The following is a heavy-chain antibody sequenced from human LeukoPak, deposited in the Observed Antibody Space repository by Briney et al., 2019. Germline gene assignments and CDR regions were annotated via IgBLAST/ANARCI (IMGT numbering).Heavy chain of an antibody. CDR3: ARDLEECSLHGALDM. CDR1: GFTFSNYG. D-gene: IGHD2-15*01. J-gene: IGHJ3*02. V-gene: IGHV3-33*01. CDR2: IWFDVIRK. Sequence: TGRSLRLSCAASGFTFSNYGMHWVRQVLGKGLEWVASIWFDVIRKYYADSVKGRLTISRDNSRHTLYLQMNSLSMTDTAVYYCARDLEECSLHGALDMWCQGTMVPVST.